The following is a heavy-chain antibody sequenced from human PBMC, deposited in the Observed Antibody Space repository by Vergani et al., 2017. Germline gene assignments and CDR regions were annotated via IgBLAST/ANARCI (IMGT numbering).Heavy chain of an antibody. J-gene: IGHJ4*02. CDR2: VYYNGST. V-gene: IGHV4-39*01. CDR3: VCRATSPPRCFDC. CDR1: GASVSSSVSSSGYS. Sequence: QVRLQESGPGLVKPSETLSLTCTVSGASVSSSVSSSGYSWGWIRQPPGKGLEWIGSVYYNGSTYYNPSLKSRVTTSVDASKNQFSLKLTSVTAADTAVYRCVCRATSPPRCFDCWGQGTLVIVSS. D-gene: IGHD2-2*01.